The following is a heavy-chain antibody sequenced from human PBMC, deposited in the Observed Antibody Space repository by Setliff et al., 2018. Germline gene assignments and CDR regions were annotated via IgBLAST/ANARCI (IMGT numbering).Heavy chain of an antibody. CDR3: ARVGTGSLLDY. J-gene: IGHJ4*02. D-gene: IGHD1-1*01. CDR2: INTDTGNP. V-gene: IGHV7-4-1*02. CDR1: GYSFTVFG. Sequence: ASVKVSCKTSGYSFTVFGISWVRQAPGQGLEWMGWINTDTGNPTSAQGFTGRFVFSLDTSVSTAYLQISSLKAEDTALYYCARVGTGSLLDYWGQGTLVTVSS.